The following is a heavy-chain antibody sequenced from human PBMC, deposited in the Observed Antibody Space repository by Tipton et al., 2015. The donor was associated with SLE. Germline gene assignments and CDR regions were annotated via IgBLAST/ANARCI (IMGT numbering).Heavy chain of an antibody. J-gene: IGHJ4*02. V-gene: IGHV4-34*01. Sequence: TLSLTCAVYGGSFSGYYWSWIRQPPGKGLEWIGSIYYSGSTYYNPSLKSRVTISVDTSKNQFSLKLSSVTAADTAVYYCARGSTYYDFWSGYSHFDYWGQGTLVTVSS. CDR2: IYYSGST. CDR1: GGSFSGYY. CDR3: ARGSTYYDFWSGYSHFDY. D-gene: IGHD3-3*01.